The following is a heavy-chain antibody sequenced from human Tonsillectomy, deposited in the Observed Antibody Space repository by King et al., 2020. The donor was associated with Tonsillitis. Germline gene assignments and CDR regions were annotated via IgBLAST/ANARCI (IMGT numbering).Heavy chain of an antibody. Sequence: QLQESGPGLVKPSQTLSLTCTVSGASINSGSYDWSWIRQPAGKGLEWIGRFSTSGSTAYNPSLKSRVTMSVDTSKNHFSLKLSSVTAADTAVYFCAREYDFWSGYPSTVAVDIWGQGTMVTVSS. D-gene: IGHD3-3*01. V-gene: IGHV4-61*02. CDR2: FSTSGST. CDR3: AREYDFWSGYPSTVAVDI. J-gene: IGHJ3*02. CDR1: GASINSGSYD.